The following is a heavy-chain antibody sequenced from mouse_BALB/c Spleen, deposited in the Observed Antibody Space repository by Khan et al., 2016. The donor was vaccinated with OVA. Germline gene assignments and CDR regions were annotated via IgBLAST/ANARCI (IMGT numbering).Heavy chain of an antibody. CDR2: ILPGSDST. J-gene: IGHJ3*01. CDR1: GYTFSSYW. D-gene: IGHD2-2*01. V-gene: IGHV1-9*01. Sequence: QVQLQQSGAELMKPGASVKISCKTTGYTFSSYWIEWVKQRPGHGLEWIGDILPGSDSTNYNEKFKGKATLPAATSSNTAYMQLSSLTSEDAAVYYCARGGYGGFAYWGQGTLVTVSA. CDR3: ARGGYGGFAY.